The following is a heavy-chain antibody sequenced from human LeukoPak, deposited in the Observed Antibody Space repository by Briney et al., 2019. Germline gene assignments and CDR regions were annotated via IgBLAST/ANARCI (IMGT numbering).Heavy chain of an antibody. CDR3: ARGSKRSDYYGSGSSYWFDP. Sequence: SQTLSLTCAISGDSVSSNSAAWNWIRQSPSRGLEWLGRTYYRSKWYNDYAVSVKSRITINPDTSKNQFSLQLNSVTPEDTAVYYCARGSKRSDYYGSGSSYWFDPWGQGTLVTVSS. V-gene: IGHV6-1*01. CDR2: TYYRSKWYN. D-gene: IGHD3-10*01. J-gene: IGHJ5*02. CDR1: GDSVSSNSAA.